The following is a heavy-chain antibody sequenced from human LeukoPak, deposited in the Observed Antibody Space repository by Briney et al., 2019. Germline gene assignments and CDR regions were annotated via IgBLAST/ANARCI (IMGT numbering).Heavy chain of an antibody. V-gene: IGHV4-39*07. CDR2: IYYSGST. D-gene: IGHD3-10*01. J-gene: IGHJ5*02. CDR3: ARNHGSGRGEWFDP. CDR1: GGSISSSSYY. Sequence: SETLSLTCTVSGGSISSSSYYWGWIRQPPGKGLEWIGSIYYSGSTYYNPSLKSRVTISVDTSKNQFSLKMSSVTAADTAVYYCARNHGSGRGEWFDPWGQGTLVTVSS.